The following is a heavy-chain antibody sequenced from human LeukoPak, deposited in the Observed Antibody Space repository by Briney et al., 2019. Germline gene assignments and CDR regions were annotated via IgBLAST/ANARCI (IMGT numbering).Heavy chain of an antibody. J-gene: IGHJ4*02. CDR2: IFNTGNT. V-gene: IGHV4-59*11. CDR3: ASRPADTTWYGVFDY. D-gene: IGHD3-10*01. Sequence: KPSETLSLTCSVSGGSMNSHYWSWIRQPPGKRLEWIGYIFNTGNTNYNPSLASRVTMSVDTSRAQFFLRLSPVTAADTAIYYCASRPADTTWYGVFDYWSQGTLVTVSS. CDR1: GGSMNSHY.